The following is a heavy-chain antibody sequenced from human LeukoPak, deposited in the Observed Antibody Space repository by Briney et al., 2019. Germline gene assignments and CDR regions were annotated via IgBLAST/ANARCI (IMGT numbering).Heavy chain of an antibody. CDR3: ARGGYSSGWYSSRGGFFAFDI. CDR2: IWYDGSNK. Sequence: PGRSLRLSCAASGFTFSSYGMHWVRQAPGKGLEWVAVIWYDGSNKYYADSVKGRFTISRDNSKNTLYLQMNSLRAEDTAVYYCARGGYSSGWYSSRGGFFAFDIWGQGTMVTVSS. V-gene: IGHV3-33*01. CDR1: GFTFSSYG. D-gene: IGHD6-19*01. J-gene: IGHJ3*02.